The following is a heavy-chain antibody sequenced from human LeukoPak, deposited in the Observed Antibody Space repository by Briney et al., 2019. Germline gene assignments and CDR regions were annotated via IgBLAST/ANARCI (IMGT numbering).Heavy chain of an antibody. CDR2: IIPILGIA. V-gene: IGHV1-69*04. Sequence: SVKVSCKASGGTFSSYAISWVRQAPGQGLEWMGRIIPILGIANYAQKFQGRVTITADKSTSTAYMELSSLRSEDTAVYYCARENPLYYFDYWGQGTLVTVSS. J-gene: IGHJ4*02. CDR1: GGTFSSYA. D-gene: IGHD1-14*01. CDR3: ARENPLYYFDY.